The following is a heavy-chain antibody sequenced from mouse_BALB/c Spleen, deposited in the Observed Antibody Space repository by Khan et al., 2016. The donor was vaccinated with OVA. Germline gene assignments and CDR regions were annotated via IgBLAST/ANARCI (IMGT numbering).Heavy chain of an antibody. J-gene: IGHJ4*01. Sequence: QVQLKESGPGLVAPSQSLSITCTVSGFSLTTYGVNWVRQPPGKGLEWLGVIWAGGSTNYNSALMSRLSLSKDKSKSQVFLRMNSLQTDDTAVYYCATIFDGKRYSAMDYWGQGTSVTVSS. CDR2: IWAGGST. D-gene: IGHD2-1*01. CDR3: ATIFDGKRYSAMDY. CDR1: GFSLTTYG. V-gene: IGHV2-9*02.